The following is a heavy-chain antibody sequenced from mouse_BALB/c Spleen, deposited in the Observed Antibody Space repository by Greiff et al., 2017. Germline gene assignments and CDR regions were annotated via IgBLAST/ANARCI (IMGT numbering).Heavy chain of an antibody. CDR3: ARPFITTVPYAMDY. J-gene: IGHJ4*01. CDR2: IWAGGST. V-gene: IGHV2-9*02. Sequence: VKLVESGPGLVAPSQSLSITCTVSGFSLTSYGVHWVRQPPGKGLEWLGVIWAGGSTNYNSALMSRLSISKDNSKSQVFLKMNSLQTDDTAMYYCARPFITTVPYAMDYWGQGTSVTVSS. D-gene: IGHD1-1*01. CDR1: GFSLTSYG.